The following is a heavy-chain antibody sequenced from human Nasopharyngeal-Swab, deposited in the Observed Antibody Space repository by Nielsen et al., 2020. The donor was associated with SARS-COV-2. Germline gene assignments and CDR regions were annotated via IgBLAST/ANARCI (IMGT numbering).Heavy chain of an antibody. V-gene: IGHV3-53*01. CDR1: GVIVSSTY. Sequence: GGSLRLSCAVSGVIVSSTYMSWVRQAPGKGLEWVSVTEIGGITHYADSVKGRFTISRDNTRNSLYLQMNSLRAEDTAVYYCARDCSGGSCRYGMDVWGQGTTVTVSS. CDR3: ARDCSGGSCRYGMDV. D-gene: IGHD2-15*01. CDR2: TEIGGIT. J-gene: IGHJ6*02.